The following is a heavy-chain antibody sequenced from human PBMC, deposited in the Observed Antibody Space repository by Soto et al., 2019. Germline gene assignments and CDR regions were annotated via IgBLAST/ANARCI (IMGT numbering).Heavy chain of an antibody. D-gene: IGHD5-18*01. J-gene: IGHJ5*02. Sequence: SGPTLVNPTETLTLTCTVSGFSLSNAGMGVSWIRQPPGKALEWLAHIFSSDEKSYRTSLETRLTVSKDTSKSQVVLTMTNMDPLDTATYYCARAVDRAISDIWFDPWGQGTRSPSPQ. CDR1: GFSLSNAGMG. CDR2: IFSSDEK. V-gene: IGHV2-26*01. CDR3: ARAVDRAISDIWFDP.